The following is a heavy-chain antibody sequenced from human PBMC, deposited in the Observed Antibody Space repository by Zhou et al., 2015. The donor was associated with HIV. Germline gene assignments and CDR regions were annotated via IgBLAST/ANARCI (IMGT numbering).Heavy chain of an antibody. CDR2: IIPIFGTA. J-gene: IGHJ6*03. V-gene: IGHV1-69*01. Sequence: QVQLVQSGAEVKKPGSSVKVSCKASGGTFSSYAISWVRQAPGQGLEWMGGIIPIFGTANYAQKFQGRVTITADESTSTAYMELSSLRSEDTAVYYCARAVGVVPNKRYHYYYYYMDVWGKGTTVTVSS. D-gene: IGHD3-3*01. CDR3: ARAVGVVPNKRYHYYYYYMDV. CDR1: GGTFSSYA.